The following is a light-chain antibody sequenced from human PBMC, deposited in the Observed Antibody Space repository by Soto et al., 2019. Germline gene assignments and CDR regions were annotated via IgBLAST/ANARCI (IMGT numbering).Light chain of an antibody. CDR2: EVS. CDR1: SSDVGGYNY. J-gene: IGLJ1*01. CDR3: SSYTSSGTLYV. Sequence: ALTQPASVSGSPGQSITISCTGTSSDVGGYNYVSWYQQHPGKAPKLMIYEVSNRPSGVSNRFSGSKSGNTASLTISGLQAGDEVDYYCSSYTSSGTLYVFGTGTKLTVL. V-gene: IGLV2-14*01.